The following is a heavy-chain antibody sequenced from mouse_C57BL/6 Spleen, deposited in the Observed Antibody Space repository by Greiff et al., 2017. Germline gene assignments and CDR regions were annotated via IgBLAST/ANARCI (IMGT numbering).Heavy chain of an antibody. V-gene: IGHV3-1*01. CDR3: ARGDSNFYYYAMDY. Sequence: DVKLVESGPGMVKPSQSLSLTCTVTGYSITSGYDWHWIRHFPGNKLEWMGYISYSGSTNYNPSLKSRISITHDTSKNHFFLKLNSVTTEDTATYYCARGDSNFYYYAMDYWGQGTSVTVSS. D-gene: IGHD2-5*01. CDR2: ISYSGST. CDR1: GYSITSGYD. J-gene: IGHJ4*01.